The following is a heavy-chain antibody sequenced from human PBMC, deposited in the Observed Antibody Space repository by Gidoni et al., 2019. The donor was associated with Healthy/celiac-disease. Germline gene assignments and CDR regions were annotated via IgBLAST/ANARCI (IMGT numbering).Heavy chain of an antibody. CDR2: IIPILGIA. V-gene: IGHV1-69*09. D-gene: IGHD2-15*01. J-gene: IGHJ2*01. CDR3: ARDENCSGGSCYSGTYWYFDL. Sequence: QVQLVQSGAEVKKPGSSVKVSCQASGGTFSSYAISWVRQAPGQGLEWMGRIIPILGIANYAQKFQGRVTITADKSTSTAYMELSSLRSEDTAVYYCARDENCSGGSCYSGTYWYFDLWGRGTLVTVSS. CDR1: GGTFSSYA.